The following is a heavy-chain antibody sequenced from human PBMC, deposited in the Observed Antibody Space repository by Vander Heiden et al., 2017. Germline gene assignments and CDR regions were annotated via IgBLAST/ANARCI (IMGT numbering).Heavy chain of an antibody. J-gene: IGHJ4*01. CDR3: ARDQGDSSGYYRPFDY. CDR2: TYYRSKWYN. V-gene: IGHV6-1*01. Sequence: QVQLQQSGPGLVKPSQTLSLTCAISGDSVPSNSAAWNWIRQSPSRGLEWLGRTYYRSKWYNDYAVSVKSRITINPDTSKNQFSLKLNSVTTEQPAVYYCARDQGDSSGYYRPFDYWGHGPMVTVSS. CDR1: GDSVPSNSAA. D-gene: IGHD3-22*01.